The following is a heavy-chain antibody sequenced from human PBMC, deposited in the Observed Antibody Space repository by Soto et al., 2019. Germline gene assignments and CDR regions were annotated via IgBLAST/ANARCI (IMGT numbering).Heavy chain of an antibody. CDR1: GYTFTSYY. D-gene: IGHD3-9*01. CDR3: ARDHRRLRYFDWLYYYYGMDV. Sequence: ASVKVSCKASGYTFTSYYMHWVRQAPGQGLEWMGIINPSGGSTSYAQKFQGRVTMTRDTSTSTVYMELSSLRSEDTAVYYCARDHRRLRYFDWLYYYYGMDVWGQGTTVTVSS. V-gene: IGHV1-46*01. CDR2: INPSGGST. J-gene: IGHJ6*02.